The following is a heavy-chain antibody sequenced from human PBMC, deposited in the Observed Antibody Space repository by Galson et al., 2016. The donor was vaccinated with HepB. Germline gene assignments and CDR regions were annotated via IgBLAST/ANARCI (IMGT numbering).Heavy chain of an antibody. D-gene: IGHD3-16*01. CDR1: GGSFSGVF. Sequence: SETLSLTCTLYGGSFSGVFWTWIRQSPGKGLEWIGEINHVGSADYNPSLRSRVSISVDTSKNQFSLTVTSVTAADTAVYYCAGGGDWFDPWGQGTLVTVSS. CDR2: INHVGSA. V-gene: IGHV4-34*01. J-gene: IGHJ5*02. CDR3: AGGGDWFDP.